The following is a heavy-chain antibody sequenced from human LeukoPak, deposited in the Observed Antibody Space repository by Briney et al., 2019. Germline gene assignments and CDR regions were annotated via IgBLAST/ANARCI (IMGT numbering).Heavy chain of an antibody. D-gene: IGHD6-13*01. CDR2: IYTSGST. Sequence: SETLSLTCTVSGGPISSYYWSWIRQPAGKGLEWIGRIYTSGSTNYNPSLKSRVTMSVDTSKNQFSLKLSSVTAADTAVYYCARVNEVAAAGYYYYYMDVWGKGTTVTVSS. CDR3: ARVNEVAAAGYYYYYMDV. V-gene: IGHV4-4*07. J-gene: IGHJ6*03. CDR1: GGPISSYY.